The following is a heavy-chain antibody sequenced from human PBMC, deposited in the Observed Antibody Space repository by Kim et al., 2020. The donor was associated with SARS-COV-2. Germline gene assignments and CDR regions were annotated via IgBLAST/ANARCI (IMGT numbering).Heavy chain of an antibody. Sequence: GGSLRLSCAASGFTFSSYDMHWVRQATGKGLEWVSAIGTAGDTYYPGYVKDRFTITRENAKNSLYLQMNNLRAGDTAVYYCSRVGYYCSENNPYCYYGM. CDR2: IGTAGDT. V-gene: IGHV3-13*04. CDR3: SRVGYYCSENNPYCYYGM. CDR1: GFTFSSYD. D-gene: IGHD3-10*01. J-gene: IGHJ6*01.